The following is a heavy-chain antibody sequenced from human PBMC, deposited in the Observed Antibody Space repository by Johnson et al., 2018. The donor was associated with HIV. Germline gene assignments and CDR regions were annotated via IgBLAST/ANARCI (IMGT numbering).Heavy chain of an antibody. J-gene: IGHJ3*02. CDR2: INWNGGRT. CDR3: ARVVVVIAIGGTDAFDI. V-gene: IGHV3-20*04. Sequence: VQLVESGGGVVRPGGSLRLSCAASGFTFNDYGMSWVRQAPGKGLEWVSGINWNGGRTGYADSVKGRFTISRDNAKNSLYLQMNSLRAEDTALHYCARVVVVIAIGGTDAFDIWGQGTMVTVSS. D-gene: IGHD2-21*01. CDR1: GFTFNDYG.